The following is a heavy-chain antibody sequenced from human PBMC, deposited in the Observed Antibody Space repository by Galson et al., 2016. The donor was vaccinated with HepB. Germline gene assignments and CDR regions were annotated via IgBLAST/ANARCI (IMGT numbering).Heavy chain of an antibody. Sequence: LSLTCTVSGGSISSAYYWSWIRQHPEQGLEWIGYIYYSGNTYYNPSLKSRVSISLDTSKNQFSLKMSSVTAADTAVYYCAGGRECRVYYYDHWGQGTLVTVSS. CDR3: AGGRECRVYYYDH. J-gene: IGHJ4*02. CDR2: IYYSGNT. D-gene: IGHD2-2*01. V-gene: IGHV4-31*03. CDR1: GGSISSAYY.